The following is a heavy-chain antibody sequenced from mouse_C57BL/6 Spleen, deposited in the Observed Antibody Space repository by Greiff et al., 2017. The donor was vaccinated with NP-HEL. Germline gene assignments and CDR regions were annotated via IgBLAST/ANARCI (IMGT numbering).Heavy chain of an antibody. CDR2: INPMSGYT. J-gene: IGHJ3*01. CDR1: GYTFTSYW. D-gene: IGHD3-2*01. V-gene: IGHV1-7*01. CDR3: ARAGTALATSSGFAY. Sequence: VQLQQSGAELAKPGASVKLSCKASGYTFTSYWMHWVKQRPGQGLEWIGYINPMSGYTKYNPKFKDKATLTADKSSSTAYLQLSSLTYEDSAVEYCARAGTALATSSGFAYWGQGTRVTVSA.